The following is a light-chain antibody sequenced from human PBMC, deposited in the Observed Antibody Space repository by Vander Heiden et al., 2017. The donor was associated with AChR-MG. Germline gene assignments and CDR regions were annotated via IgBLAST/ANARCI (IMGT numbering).Light chain of an antibody. J-gene: IGKJ4*01. CDR3: QRRSNWLSIT. CDR1: QSGSIY. CDR2: DAA. V-gene: IGKV3-11*01. Sequence: IVLTPSPSTPALSPGERATRSFRASQSGSIYLTLYQQKPGQAPSLLIYDAADRATGIAARFSGSGSGTDFTLTISSLEPEDFAVYYCQRRSNWLSITFGGGTKVEIK.